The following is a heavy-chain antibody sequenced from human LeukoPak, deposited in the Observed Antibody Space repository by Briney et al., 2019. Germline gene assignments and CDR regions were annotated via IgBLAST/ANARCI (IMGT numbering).Heavy chain of an antibody. Sequence: GESLKISCQGSGYIFATYWVGWVRQMPGKGLEWMGIISPGDADTRYGPSFQGQVTFSADKSISTAYLQWSSLKASDTAMYYCARHRSSGYYDYWGQGTLVTVSS. CDR3: ARHRSSGYYDY. CDR2: ISPGDADT. J-gene: IGHJ4*02. V-gene: IGHV5-51*01. D-gene: IGHD3-22*01. CDR1: GYIFATYW.